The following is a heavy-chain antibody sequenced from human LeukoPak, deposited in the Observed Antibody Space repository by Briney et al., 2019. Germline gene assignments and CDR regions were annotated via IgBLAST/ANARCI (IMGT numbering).Heavy chain of an antibody. Sequence: PGGSLRLSCAASGITSSSHAMSWVRQAPGKGVEGVSLICGSGGNTYYGHSVKGRFTISRDNSTNRLYLQMNSLRPEDTAVYYCAKGGAATMRDGYNYYYYYMEVWGRGTTVTVSS. CDR1: GITSSSHA. J-gene: IGHJ6*03. CDR2: ICGSGGNT. V-gene: IGHV3-23*01. D-gene: IGHD5-24*01. CDR3: AKGGAATMRDGYNYYYYYMEV.